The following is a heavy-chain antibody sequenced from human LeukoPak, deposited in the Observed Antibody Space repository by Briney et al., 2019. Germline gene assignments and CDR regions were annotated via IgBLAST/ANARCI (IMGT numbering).Heavy chain of an antibody. CDR2: IWYDGSNK. Sequence: GGSLRLSCVASEFSFSNYWMHWVRQAPGKGLEWVAVIWYDGSNKYYADSVKGRFTISRDNSKNTLYLQMNSLRAEDTAVYYCAKDDGSGSYYNVRFDYWGQGTLVTVSS. D-gene: IGHD3-10*01. CDR3: AKDDGSGSYYNVRFDY. V-gene: IGHV3-33*06. CDR1: EFSFSNYW. J-gene: IGHJ4*02.